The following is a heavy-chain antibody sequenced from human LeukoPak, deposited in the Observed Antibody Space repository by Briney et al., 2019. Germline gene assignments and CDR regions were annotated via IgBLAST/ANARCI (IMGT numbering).Heavy chain of an antibody. CDR3: ARLPPIAGGTTFNDY. V-gene: IGHV4-61*05. CDR1: ADSISTFSSYY. J-gene: IGHJ4*02. D-gene: IGHD1-7*01. CDR2: LYHSGST. Sequence: SETLSLTCTVSADSISTFSSYYWSWIRQPPGKGQEWIRSLYHSGSTNYNPSLRSRVTISVDTSKNQFSLKLSSVTAADTATYYCARLPPIAGGTTFNDYWGQGTLVTVSS.